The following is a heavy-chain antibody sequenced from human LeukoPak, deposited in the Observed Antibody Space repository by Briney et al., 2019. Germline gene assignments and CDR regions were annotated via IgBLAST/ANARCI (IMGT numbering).Heavy chain of an antibody. Sequence: SETLSLTCAVYGGSFSGYYWSWIRQPPGKGLEWIGEINHSGSTNYNPCLKSRVTLSVDTSKNQFSLKLSSVTAADTAVYYCATTDSSSYSQRAYYYDSSGYSFDYWGQGTLVTVSS. CDR2: INHSGST. CDR1: GGSFSGYY. D-gene: IGHD3-22*01. J-gene: IGHJ4*02. V-gene: IGHV4-34*01. CDR3: ATTDSSSYSQRAYYYDSSGYSFDY.